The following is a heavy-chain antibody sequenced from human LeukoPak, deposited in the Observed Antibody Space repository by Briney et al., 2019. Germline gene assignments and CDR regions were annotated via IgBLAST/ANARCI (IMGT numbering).Heavy chain of an antibody. CDR1: GFTFSSYW. CDR3: ARATPYSSSWYYYYYGMDV. Sequence: GGSLGLSCAASGFTFSSYWMHWVRQAPGKGLVWVSRINSDGSSTSYADSVKGRFTISRDNAKNTLYLQMNSLRAEDTAVYYCARATPYSSSWYYYYYGMDVWGQGTTVTVSS. V-gene: IGHV3-74*01. CDR2: INSDGSST. J-gene: IGHJ6*02. D-gene: IGHD6-13*01.